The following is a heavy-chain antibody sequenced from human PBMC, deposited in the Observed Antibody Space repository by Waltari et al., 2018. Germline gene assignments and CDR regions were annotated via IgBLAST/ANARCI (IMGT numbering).Heavy chain of an antibody. V-gene: IGHV4-61*02. J-gene: IGHJ5*02. CDR1: GASISSGDYY. Sequence: VQLQESGPGLVKPSQTLSLTCTVSGASISSGDYYWTWVRQPAGKGLEWIGRVHSSGGTDRGWTDYNPSLKGRVTMSLDTSKDQFSLELKSMTAADTAVYYCARMWNRGWFDPWGQGTPVTVSS. CDR2: VHS. CDR3: ARMWNRGWFDP. D-gene: IGHD1-1*01.